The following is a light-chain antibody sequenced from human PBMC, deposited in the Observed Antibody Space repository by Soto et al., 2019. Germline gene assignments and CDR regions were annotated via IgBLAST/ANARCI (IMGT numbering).Light chain of an antibody. CDR3: QQYNIYPLT. J-gene: IGKJ4*01. Sequence: DVQMTQSPSSLSASVGDRVTITCRASEDINGWLAWYQQKPEKAPNSLIYAASILQSRVPSRFSGIGSGTDFTLTLSSLQPEDSATYYRQQYNIYPLTFGGGTKVQIK. V-gene: IGKV1D-16*01. CDR2: AAS. CDR1: EDINGW.